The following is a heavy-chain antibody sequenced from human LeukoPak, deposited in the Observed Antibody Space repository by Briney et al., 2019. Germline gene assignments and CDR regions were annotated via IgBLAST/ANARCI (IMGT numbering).Heavy chain of an antibody. CDR3: TREYYFDTSGWSGTPDF. D-gene: IGHD3-22*01. Sequence: GGSLRLSCAASGFSFSSYNMNWVRLTPGKGLEWVSSISSSSSYIYYADSVKGRFTVSRDNAKNSLHLQMDSLRAEDTAVYYCTREYYFDTSGWSGTPDFWGQGTLVTVSS. J-gene: IGHJ4*02. CDR1: GFSFSSYN. V-gene: IGHV3-21*01. CDR2: ISSSSSYI.